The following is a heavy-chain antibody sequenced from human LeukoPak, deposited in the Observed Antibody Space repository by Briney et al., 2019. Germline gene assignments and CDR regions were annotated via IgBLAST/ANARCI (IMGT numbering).Heavy chain of an antibody. Sequence: PGGSLRLSCAASGFTVSSNYMSWVRQAPGKGLEWVSVIYSGGSTYYADSVKGRFTISRDNSKNTLYLQMNSLRAEDTAVYYCARDTAMVNKEADYYGMDVWGQGTTVTVSS. V-gene: IGHV3-66*01. CDR2: IYSGGST. CDR3: ARDTAMVNKEADYYGMDV. J-gene: IGHJ6*02. CDR1: GFTVSSNY. D-gene: IGHD5-18*01.